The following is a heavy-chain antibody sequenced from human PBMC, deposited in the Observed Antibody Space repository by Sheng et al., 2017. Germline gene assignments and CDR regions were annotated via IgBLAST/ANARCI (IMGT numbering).Heavy chain of an antibody. Sequence: QVQLVESGGGVVQPGRSLRLSCAASGFTFSSYGMHWVRQAPGKGLEWVAVIWYDGSNKYYADSVKGRFTISRDNSKNTLYLQMNSLRAEDTAVYYCAREKRELLWFGSDAFDIWGQGTMVTVSS. V-gene: IGHV3-33*01. CDR3: AREKRELLWFGSDAFDI. CDR1: GFTFSSYG. J-gene: IGHJ3*02. CDR2: IWYDGSNK. D-gene: IGHD3-10*01.